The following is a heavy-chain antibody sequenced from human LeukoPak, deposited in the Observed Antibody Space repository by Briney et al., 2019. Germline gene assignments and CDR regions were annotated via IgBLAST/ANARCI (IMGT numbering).Heavy chain of an antibody. D-gene: IGHD2-2*01. J-gene: IGHJ4*02. CDR3: ARALDCSSTTCPRAFEY. V-gene: IGHV3-74*01. Sequence: GGSLRLSCAASGFTFSSYWMHWVRQAPGKGLVWVSRINSDGSSTSYADSVKGRFTISRDNAKNTLYLQMNSLRAEDTAVYYCARALDCSSTTCPRAFEYWGQGALVTVSS. CDR1: GFTFSSYW. CDR2: INSDGSST.